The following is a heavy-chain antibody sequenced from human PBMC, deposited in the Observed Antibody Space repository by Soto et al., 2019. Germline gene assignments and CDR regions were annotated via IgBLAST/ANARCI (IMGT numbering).Heavy chain of an antibody. J-gene: IGHJ5*02. CDR3: ARHTRNQFDP. CDR2: INHSGST. CDR1: GGSFSGYY. V-gene: IGHV4-34*01. Sequence: PSETLSLTCAVYGGSFSGYYWSWIRQPPGKGLEWIGEINHSGSTYYSPSLKSRVTISGDTSKSQFSLKLSSVTAADTAVYYCARHTRNQFDPWGQGTLVTVSS.